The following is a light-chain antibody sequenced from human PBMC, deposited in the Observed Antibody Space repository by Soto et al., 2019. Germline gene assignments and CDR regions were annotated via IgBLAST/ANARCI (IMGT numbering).Light chain of an antibody. CDR1: SSNIGSNY. Sequence: QSVLTQPPSASGTPGQRVTISCSGSSSNIGSNYVYWYQQFPGSAPKLLIYRNDQRPSGVPDRFSGSKSGTSASLAISGPRSEDEADYYCAAWDASLSAVVFGGGTQLTVL. CDR3: AAWDASLSAVV. CDR2: RND. V-gene: IGLV1-47*01. J-gene: IGLJ2*01.